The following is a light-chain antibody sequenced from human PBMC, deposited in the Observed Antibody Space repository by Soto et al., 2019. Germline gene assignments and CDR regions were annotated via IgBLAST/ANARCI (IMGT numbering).Light chain of an antibody. CDR1: SGDVGGYYY. V-gene: IGLV2-14*01. CDR2: EVS. J-gene: IGLJ2*01. CDR3: SSYTSSSTLVV. Sequence: QSVLTQPASVSGSPGQSITISCTGTSGDVGGYYYVSWYQQLPGKAPKLMISEVSNRPSGVSNRFSGSKSGNTASLTISGLQAEDEADYYCSSYTSSSTLVVFGGGTKLTVL.